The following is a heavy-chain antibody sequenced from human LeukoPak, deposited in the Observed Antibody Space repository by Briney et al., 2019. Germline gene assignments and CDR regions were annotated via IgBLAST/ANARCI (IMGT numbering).Heavy chain of an antibody. CDR1: GFTFSSYA. V-gene: IGHV3-23*01. CDR2: ISGSGGGI. Sequence: GGSLRLSCEASGFTFSSYAMSWVRQAPGKGLEWVSVISGSGGGIYYADSVKGRFTISRDNSKNTLFLHMNSLRADDTDVYYCAKRQSNPYSSVWYNFDYWGQATLVTVSS. CDR3: AKRQSNPYSSVWYNFDY. D-gene: IGHD6-19*01. J-gene: IGHJ4*02.